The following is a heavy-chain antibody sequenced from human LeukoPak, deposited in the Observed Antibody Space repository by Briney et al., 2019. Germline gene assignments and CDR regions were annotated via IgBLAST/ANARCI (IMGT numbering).Heavy chain of an antibody. CDR2: INPDTGDK. CDR3: ARTTSMTASGYDY. J-gene: IGHJ4*02. D-gene: IGHD2-21*02. Sequence: ASVKVSCKASGYTFTNYHINWVRQASGQGLEWMTWINPDTGDKGYARKFQDRVTITTDTSISTASMELSSLSSEDTAVYFCARTTSMTASGYDYWGQGTLVTVSS. V-gene: IGHV1-8*03. CDR1: GYTFTNYH.